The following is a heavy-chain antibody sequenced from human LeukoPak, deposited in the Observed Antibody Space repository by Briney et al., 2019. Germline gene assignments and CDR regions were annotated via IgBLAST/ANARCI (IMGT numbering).Heavy chain of an antibody. J-gene: IGHJ4*02. CDR1: GYTFTSYD. CDR2: MNPNNGNT. D-gene: IGHD3-10*01. V-gene: IGHV1-8*01. CDR3: ARAPGGYGSIF. Sequence: ASVKVSSKASGYTFTSYDINWVRQATGQGPEWMGWMNPNNGNTGYAQKFQGRVTMTRNTSISTAYMEVSSLRSEDTAVYYCARAPGGYGSIFWGQGTLVTVSS.